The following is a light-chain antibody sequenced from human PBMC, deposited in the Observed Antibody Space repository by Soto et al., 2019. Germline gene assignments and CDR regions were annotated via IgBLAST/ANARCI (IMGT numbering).Light chain of an antibody. CDR3: QQRHMWPIT. CDR1: QSVSSY. J-gene: IGKJ5*01. V-gene: IGKV3-11*01. CDR2: DAY. Sequence: EIVLTQSPGTLSLSPGERATLSCSASQSVSSYLAWYQQKPGQAPRLLIYDAYNRATGIPPRFSGSGSGTDFTLTISSLEPEDSAVYYCQQRHMWPITFGQGTRLEI.